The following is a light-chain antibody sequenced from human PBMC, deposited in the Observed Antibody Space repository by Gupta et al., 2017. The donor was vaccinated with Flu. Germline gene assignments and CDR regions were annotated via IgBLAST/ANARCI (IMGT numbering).Light chain of an antibody. Sequence: EVVLTQSPATLSLSPGDRATLSCRASHSVGRYVAWYQQKPGQAPRLLVSDAADRAAGVPARFSGSGSGADFTLTISSLEPEDVAMYYCQQRSNWPPVLTFGGGTRVELK. CDR2: DAA. V-gene: IGKV3-11*01. CDR1: HSVGRY. CDR3: QQRSNWPPVLT. J-gene: IGKJ4*01.